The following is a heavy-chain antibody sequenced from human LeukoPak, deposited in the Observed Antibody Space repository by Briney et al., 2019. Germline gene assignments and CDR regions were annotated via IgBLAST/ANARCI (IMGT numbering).Heavy chain of an antibody. V-gene: IGHV3-74*01. Sequence: GGSLRLSCAASGFTFSSYWMHWVRQAPGKGLLWVSRINSDGSSTSYADSVKGRFTISRDNAKNTLYLQMNSLRAEDTAVYYCARGTAMDYWGQGTLVTVSS. CDR1: GFTFSSYW. J-gene: IGHJ4*02. CDR2: INSDGSST. CDR3: ARGTAMDY. D-gene: IGHD1-14*01.